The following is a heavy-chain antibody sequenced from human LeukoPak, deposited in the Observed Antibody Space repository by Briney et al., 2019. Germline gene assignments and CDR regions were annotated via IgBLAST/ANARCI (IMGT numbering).Heavy chain of an antibody. CDR2: IYYSGST. D-gene: IGHD3-10*01. CDR3: ARSYSASYESPAGWFDP. V-gene: IGHV4-39*01. CDR1: SDSIYSSNYY. J-gene: IGHJ5*02. Sequence: SGTLSLTSTVSSDSIYSSNYYWGSIRQPPGKGVGWIGSIYYSGSTSYNTSLKSRVTISVDTSKNQFSLKLSSLTAADTAVYYCARSYSASYESPAGWFDPWGQGTLVTVSS.